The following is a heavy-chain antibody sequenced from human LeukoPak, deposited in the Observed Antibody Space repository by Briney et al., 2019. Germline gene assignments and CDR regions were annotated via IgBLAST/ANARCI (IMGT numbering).Heavy chain of an antibody. CDR2: INPSGGST. CDR3: ARVGGGYDSNGGY. Sequence: ASVRVSCKASGYTFTNYYIHWVRQAPGQGFKWMGIINPSGGSTSYAQKFQGRVTMTRDTSTSTVYMELSSLRSEDTAVYYCARVGGGYDSNGGYWGQGTLVAVSS. CDR1: GYTFTNYY. V-gene: IGHV1-46*01. D-gene: IGHD5-12*01. J-gene: IGHJ4*02.